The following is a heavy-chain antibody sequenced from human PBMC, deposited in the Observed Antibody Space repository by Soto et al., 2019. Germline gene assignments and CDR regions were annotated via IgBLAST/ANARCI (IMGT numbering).Heavy chain of an antibody. CDR1: GDSMNSYY. J-gene: IGHJ4*02. CDR2: IYYTGST. D-gene: IGHD4-17*01. CDR3: ARAFPYGDFPYYFDY. Sequence: QVQLQELGPGLVKPSETLSLTCTVSGDSMNSYYWSWIRETPGKGLDWIGNIYYTGSTNYNPSLESRVTISVDTSRNQFSLKLSSVTAADTAVYYCARAFPYGDFPYYFDYWGQGTLVTVSS. V-gene: IGHV4-59*01.